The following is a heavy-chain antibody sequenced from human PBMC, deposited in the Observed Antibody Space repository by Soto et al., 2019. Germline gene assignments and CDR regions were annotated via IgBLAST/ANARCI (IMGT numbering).Heavy chain of an antibody. CDR3: TRHDAAAAGTNWFDP. D-gene: IGHD6-13*01. CDR2: IRSKANSYAT. V-gene: IGHV3-73*02. Sequence: EVQLVESGGGLVQPGGSLKLSCAASGFTFSGSAMHWVRQASGKGLEWVGRIRSKANSYATAYAASVKGRFTISRDASKNTAYLQMHSLKTEDTAVYYCTRHDAAAAGTNWFDPWGQGTLVTVSS. CDR1: GFTFSGSA. J-gene: IGHJ5*02.